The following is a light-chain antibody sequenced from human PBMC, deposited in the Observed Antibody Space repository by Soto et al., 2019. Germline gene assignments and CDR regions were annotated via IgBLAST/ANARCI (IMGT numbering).Light chain of an antibody. Sequence: DIQMTQAPSSLSACVGDRVTITVRASQSISSYLNWYQQKPGKAPKLLIYAASSLQSGVPSRFSGSGSGTDFTLTISSLQPEDFATYYCQQSYSTPSITCGQGTRR. V-gene: IGKV1-39*01. CDR2: AAS. CDR3: QQSYSTPSIT. CDR1: QSISSY. J-gene: IGKJ5*01.